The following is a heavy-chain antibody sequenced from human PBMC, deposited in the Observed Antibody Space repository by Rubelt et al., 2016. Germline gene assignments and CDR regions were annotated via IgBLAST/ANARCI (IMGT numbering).Heavy chain of an antibody. V-gene: IGHV4-39*01. CDR2: IYYSGST. CDR1: ISSSSYY. Sequence: ISSSSYYWGWIRQPPGKGLEWIGSIYYSGSTYYNPSLKSRVTISVDTSKNQFSLKLSSVTAADTAVYYCARPLGFNYYNGMDVWGQGTTVTVSS. CDR3: ARPLGFNYYNGMDV. J-gene: IGHJ6*02.